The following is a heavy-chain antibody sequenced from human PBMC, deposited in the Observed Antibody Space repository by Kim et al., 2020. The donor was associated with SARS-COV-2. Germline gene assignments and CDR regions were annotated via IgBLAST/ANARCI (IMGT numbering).Heavy chain of an antibody. V-gene: IGHV1-69*13. CDR3: AGLWFRELFPGYYYMDV. CDR2: IIPIFGTA. D-gene: IGHD3-10*01. Sequence: SVKVSCKASGGTFSSYAISWVRQAPGQGLEWMGGIIPIFGTANYAQKFLGRVTITADESTSTAYMELSSPRSEDTAVYYCAGLWFRELFPGYYYMDVWGKGTTVTVSS. J-gene: IGHJ6*03. CDR1: GGTFSSYA.